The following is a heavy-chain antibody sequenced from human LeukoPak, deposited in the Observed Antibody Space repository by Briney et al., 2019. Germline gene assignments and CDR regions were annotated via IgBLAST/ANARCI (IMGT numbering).Heavy chain of an antibody. V-gene: IGHV1-69*13. CDR1: GGTFISYA. Sequence: SVKVSCKASGGTFISYAISWVRQAPGQGLEWMGGIIPIFGTADYAQKFQGRVTITADESTSTAYMELSSLRSEDTAVYYCARAVVPAAMHYYYGMDVWGQGTTVTVSS. D-gene: IGHD2-2*01. CDR3: ARAVVPAAMHYYYGMDV. CDR2: IIPIFGTA. J-gene: IGHJ6*02.